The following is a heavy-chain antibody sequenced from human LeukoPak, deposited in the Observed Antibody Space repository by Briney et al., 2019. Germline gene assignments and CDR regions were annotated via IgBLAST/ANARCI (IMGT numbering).Heavy chain of an antibody. J-gene: IGHJ4*02. CDR2: IYTSGST. V-gene: IGHV4-61*02. D-gene: IGHD2-2*02. CDR1: GGSISSGSYY. Sequence: PSETLSLICTVSGGSISSGSYYWSWIRQPAGKGLEWIGRIYTSGSTNYNPSLKSRVTISVDTSKNQFSLKLSSVTAADTAVYYCAREDYCSSTSCYTHLDYWGQGTLVTVSS. CDR3: AREDYCSSTSCYTHLDY.